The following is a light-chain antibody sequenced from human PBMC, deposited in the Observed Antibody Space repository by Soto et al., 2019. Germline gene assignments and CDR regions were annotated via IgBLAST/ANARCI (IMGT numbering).Light chain of an antibody. CDR2: GAC. Sequence: RQSQDALSLSQEERATISCRASESVSNSYLAWHQQKPGQGPRLLIYGACSRATGIPDRFSGSGCGTDFTLTISRLEPEDFAVYYCQQYGISPPFGQGTKVDIK. CDR3: QQYGISPP. V-gene: IGKV3-20*01. J-gene: IGKJ1*01. CDR1: ESVSNSY.